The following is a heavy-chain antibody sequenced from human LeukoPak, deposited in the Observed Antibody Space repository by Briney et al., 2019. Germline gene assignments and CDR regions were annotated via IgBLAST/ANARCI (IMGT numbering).Heavy chain of an antibody. D-gene: IGHD2/OR15-2a*01. J-gene: IGHJ4*02. Sequence: PSETLSLTCTVSGGSISNYYWSWIRQPPGKGLEWIGHIFYIASTNYNPSLKSRVTISVDRSKSQFSLRLSSVTAADTAVYYCARRDPSTTYLDYWGQGTLVTVSS. CDR1: GGSISNYY. CDR2: IFYIAST. V-gene: IGHV4-59*08. CDR3: ARRDPSTTYLDY.